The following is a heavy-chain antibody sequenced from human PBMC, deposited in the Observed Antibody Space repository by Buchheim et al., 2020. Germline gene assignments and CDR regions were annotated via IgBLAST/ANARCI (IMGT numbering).Heavy chain of an antibody. D-gene: IGHD1-26*01. CDR3: SGGSYFGFDY. J-gene: IGHJ4*02. CDR1: GGSISSSSYY. CDR2: IYYSGST. V-gene: IGHV4-39*07. Sequence: QLQLQESGPGLVKPSETLSLTCTVSGGSISSSSYYWGWIHQPPGKGLEWIGSIYYSGSTYYNPSLKSRVTMSADTSKKQLSLRLSSVTAADTAMYYCSGGSYFGFDYWGQGTL.